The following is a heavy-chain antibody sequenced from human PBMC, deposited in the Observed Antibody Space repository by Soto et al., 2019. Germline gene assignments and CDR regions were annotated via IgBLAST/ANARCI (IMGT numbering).Heavy chain of an antibody. CDR2: IYYSGST. J-gene: IGHJ5*02. CDR1: GGSISSGGYY. CDR3: ARGSTYYYDSSGRNWFDP. Sequence: SETLSLTCTVSGGSISSGGYYWSWIRQYPGKGLEWIGYIYYSGSTYYNPSLKSRVTISVDTSENQFSLNLNSVTAADTAVYYCARGSTYYYDSSGRNWFDPWGQGTLVTVSS. V-gene: IGHV4-31*03. D-gene: IGHD3-22*01.